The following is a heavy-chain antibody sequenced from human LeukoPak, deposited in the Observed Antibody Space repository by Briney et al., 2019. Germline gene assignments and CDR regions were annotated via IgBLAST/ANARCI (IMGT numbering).Heavy chain of an antibody. Sequence: ASVKVSCKASGGTFSSYAISWVRQAPGQGLEWMGGIIPIFGTANYAQKFQGRVTITADEPTSTAYMELSSLRSEDTAAYYCARTDYGDYFGFFDYWGQGTLVTVSS. CDR2: IIPIFGTA. J-gene: IGHJ4*02. CDR1: GGTFSSYA. D-gene: IGHD4-17*01. V-gene: IGHV1-69*13. CDR3: ARTDYGDYFGFFDY.